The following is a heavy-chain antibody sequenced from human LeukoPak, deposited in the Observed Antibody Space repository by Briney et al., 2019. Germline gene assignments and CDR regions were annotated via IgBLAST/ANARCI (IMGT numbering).Heavy chain of an antibody. J-gene: IGHJ5*02. V-gene: IGHV1-18*04. CDR2: ISTYFGVT. CDR3: ARDSDYSGNGNGDWFDP. Sequence: ASVNVSCKASGLRFSSFGVSWVRQAPGQGLEWMGWISTYFGVTHYAEKFEDRVTMTIDTSTTTAYMELRSLRYDDTAVYYCARDSDYSGNGNGDWFDPWGQGTVVTVSS. CDR1: GLRFSSFG. D-gene: IGHD4-11*01.